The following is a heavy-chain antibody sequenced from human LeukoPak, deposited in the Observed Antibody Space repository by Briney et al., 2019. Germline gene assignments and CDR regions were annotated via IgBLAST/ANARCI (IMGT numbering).Heavy chain of an antibody. CDR2: INPDGGDR. D-gene: IGHD7-27*01. CDR3: ARLTAGVTTFVY. Sequence: PGGSLRLSCAASGLTDSNNWMSLVRQAPGKGLEWVASINPDGGDRRYVDSVEGRFTISRDNAANSLYLQMNSLRDEDTAVYYCARLTAGVTTFVYWGQGALVTVSS. CDR1: GLTDSNNW. J-gene: IGHJ4*02. V-gene: IGHV3-7*01.